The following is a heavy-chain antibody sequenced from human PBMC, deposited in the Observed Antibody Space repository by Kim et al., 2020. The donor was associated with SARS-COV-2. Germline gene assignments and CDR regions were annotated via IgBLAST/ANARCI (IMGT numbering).Heavy chain of an antibody. J-gene: IGHJ4*01. CDR2: ISYDGSNK. D-gene: IGHD3-3*01. V-gene: IGHV3-30*18. Sequence: GGSLRLSCAASGFTFSSYGMHWVRQAPGKGLEWVAVISYDGSNKYYADSVKGRFTISRDNSKNTLYLQMNSLRAEDTAVYYCAKGYDFWSGSYYFDYWG. CDR1: GFTFSSYG. CDR3: AKGYDFWSGSYYFDY.